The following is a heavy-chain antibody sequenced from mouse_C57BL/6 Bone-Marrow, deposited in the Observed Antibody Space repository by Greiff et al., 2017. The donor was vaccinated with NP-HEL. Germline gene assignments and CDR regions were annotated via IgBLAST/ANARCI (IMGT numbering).Heavy chain of an antibody. D-gene: IGHD1-1*01. CDR2: IYPRDGST. Sequence: VQLVESDAELVKPGASVKISCKASGYTFTDHTIHWMKQRPEQGLEWIGYIYPRDGSTKYNEKFKGKATLTADKSSSTAYMQLNSLTSEDSAVYFCARRRKITTVVAHFDYWGQGTTLTVSS. CDR1: GYTFTDHT. V-gene: IGHV1-78*01. CDR3: ARRRKITTVVAHFDY. J-gene: IGHJ2*01.